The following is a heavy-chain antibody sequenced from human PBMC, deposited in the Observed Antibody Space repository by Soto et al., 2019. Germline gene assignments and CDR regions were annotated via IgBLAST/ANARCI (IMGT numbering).Heavy chain of an antibody. D-gene: IGHD3-9*01. CDR3: ARADPDILTGYYPDY. CDR2: ISSSSSYI. V-gene: IGHV3-21*01. CDR1: GFTFSSYS. J-gene: IGHJ4*02. Sequence: GGSLRLSCAASGFTFSSYSMNWVRQAPGKGLEWVSSISSSSSYIYYADSVKGRFTISRDNAKNSLYLQMNSLRAEDTAVYYCARADPDILTGYYPDYWGQGTLVTVSS.